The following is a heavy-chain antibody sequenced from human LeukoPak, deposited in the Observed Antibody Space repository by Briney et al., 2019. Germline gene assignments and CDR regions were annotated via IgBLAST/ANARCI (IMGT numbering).Heavy chain of an antibody. CDR1: GGFISSYY. J-gene: IGHJ5*02. Sequence: SETLSLTCTVSGGFISSYYWSWIRQPPGKGLEWIGYIYYSGSTNYNPSLKSRVTISVDTSKNQFSLKLSSVTAADTAVYYCARATYDSSGITTCWFDPWGQGTLVTVSS. CDR2: IYYSGST. CDR3: ARATYDSSGITTCWFDP. D-gene: IGHD3-22*01. V-gene: IGHV4-59*01.